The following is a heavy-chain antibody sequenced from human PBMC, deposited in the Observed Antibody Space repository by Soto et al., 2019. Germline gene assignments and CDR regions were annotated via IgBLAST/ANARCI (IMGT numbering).Heavy chain of an antibody. J-gene: IGHJ5*02. CDR2: VSADNGNT. CDR1: GYTFINYG. Sequence: ASVKVSCKASGYTFINYGLTWVRQVPGQGLEWMGWVSADNGNTNFPQKFQGRVTITRDTSASTAYMEVNSLRAEDTAVYYCARDLHDYVSFRFDPWGQGTLVTVSS. V-gene: IGHV1-18*01. CDR3: ARDLHDYVSFRFDP. D-gene: IGHD3-16*01.